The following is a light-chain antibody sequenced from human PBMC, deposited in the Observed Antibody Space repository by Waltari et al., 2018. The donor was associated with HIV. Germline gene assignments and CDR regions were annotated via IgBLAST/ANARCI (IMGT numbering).Light chain of an antibody. V-gene: IGLV2-23*02. J-gene: IGLJ3*02. CDR1: SSDFGSYNL. Sequence: QSALTQPASVSGSPGQSITIPCTGTSSDFGSYNLVSWYQQHPGKAPKLMIYEVSKRPSGVSNRFSGSKSGNTASLTISGLQAEDEADYYCCSYAGSSTLFGGGTKLTVL. CDR2: EVS. CDR3: CSYAGSSTL.